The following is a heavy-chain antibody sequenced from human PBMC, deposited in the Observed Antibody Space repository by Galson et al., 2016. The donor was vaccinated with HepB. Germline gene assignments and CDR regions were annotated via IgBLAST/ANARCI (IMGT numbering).Heavy chain of an antibody. Sequence: SLRLSCAASGFTFDDNAMHWVRQAPGKGLEWVSGISWNSDTIGYADSVKGRFTISRDNAKNSLYLQMNNLKAVDTALYYCTKDIAYGAYAYGFDIWGQGTLVTVSS. CDR2: ISWNSDTI. V-gene: IGHV3-9*01. D-gene: IGHD5-12*01. CDR1: GFTFDDNA. J-gene: IGHJ3*02. CDR3: TKDIAYGAYAYGFDI.